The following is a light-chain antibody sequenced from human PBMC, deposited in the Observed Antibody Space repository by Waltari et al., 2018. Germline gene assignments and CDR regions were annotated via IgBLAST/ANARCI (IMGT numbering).Light chain of an antibody. CDR1: QSVGSS. CDR3: QQRSHFYT. CDR2: NAS. V-gene: IGKV3-11*01. Sequence: EIILTQSPVTLSSSPGERATLSCRASQSVGSSLVWYQHQPGQPPRLLIYNASKRATGISDRFSGTGSGTDFTLTISSLEPEDFAVYYCQQRSHFYTFGPGTRVDVK. J-gene: IGKJ3*01.